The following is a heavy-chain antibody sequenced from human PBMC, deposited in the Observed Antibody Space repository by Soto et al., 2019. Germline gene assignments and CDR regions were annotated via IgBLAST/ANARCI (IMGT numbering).Heavy chain of an antibody. CDR1: GFTFSSYA. V-gene: IGHV3-23*01. D-gene: IGHD5-12*01. CDR3: AKQADIVDTIGNAFDI. J-gene: IGHJ3*02. Sequence: GGSLRLSCAASGFTFSSYAMSWVRQAPGKGLEWVSAISGSGGSTYYADSVKGRFTISRDNSKNTLYLQMNSLRAEDTAVYYCAKQADIVDTIGNAFDIWGQGTMVTVSS. CDR2: ISGSGGST.